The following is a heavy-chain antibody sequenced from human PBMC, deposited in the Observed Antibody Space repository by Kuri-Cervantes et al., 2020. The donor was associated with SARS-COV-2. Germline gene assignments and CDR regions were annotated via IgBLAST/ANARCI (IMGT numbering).Heavy chain of an antibody. D-gene: IGHD3-22*01. CDR1: GFTFSSHA. Sequence: GGSLRLSCEVSGFTFSSHAMHWVRQAPGKGLEWVAVISSDGGNKYYADSVRGRFTISRDNSKNTLYLRLNTLRAEDTALYHWAREYVYDTTGYFYWYFDLWGRGTLVTVSS. CDR3: AREYVYDTTGYFYWYFDL. CDR2: ISSDGGNK. J-gene: IGHJ2*01. V-gene: IGHV3-30-3*01.